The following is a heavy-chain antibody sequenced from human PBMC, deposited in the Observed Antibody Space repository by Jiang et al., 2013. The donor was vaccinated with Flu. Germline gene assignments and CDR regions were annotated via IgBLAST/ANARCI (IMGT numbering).Heavy chain of an antibody. V-gene: IGHV1-2*02. CDR2: IDPNSGGT. CDR1: GYVFIGYY. J-gene: IGHJ4*02. Sequence: VQLVESGAEVKKPGASVKVSCRASGYVFIGYYVHWVRQAPGQGLEWMGWIDPNSGGTNYAQKFQGRVTMTRETSINTVYMELSGLRSADTAVYYCTRRRLQSLLDTNLVALNYFDTWGQGTPVSVSS. D-gene: IGHD5-18*01. CDR3: TRRRLQSLLDTNLVALNYFDT.